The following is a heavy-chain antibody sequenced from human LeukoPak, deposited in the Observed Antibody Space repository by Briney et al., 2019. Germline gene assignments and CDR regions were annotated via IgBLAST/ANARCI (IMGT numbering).Heavy chain of an antibody. D-gene: IGHD1-1*01. J-gene: IGHJ4*02. CDR2: IYYSGST. V-gene: IGHV4-61*01. CDR1: GGSVSSGSYY. CDR3: ARYLPQAGTGGGN. Sequence: SETLSLTCTVSGGSVSSGSYYWSWIRQPPGKGLEWIGYIYYSGSTNYNPSLKSRVTISVDTSKNQFSLKLSSVTAADTAVYYCARYLPQAGTGGGNWGQGTLVTVSS.